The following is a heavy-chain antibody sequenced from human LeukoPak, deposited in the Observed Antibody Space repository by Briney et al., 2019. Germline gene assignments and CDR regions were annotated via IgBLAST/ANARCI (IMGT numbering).Heavy chain of an antibody. D-gene: IGHD2-15*01. CDR3: AREYWGYDY. CDR2: ISGSSRVI. Sequence: GGSLRLSCAASGFTFSSYSMNWVRQAPGKGLEWISYISGSSRVIYYADSVKGRFTISRDNAKNTLYLQMNSLRAEDTAVYYCAREYWGYDYWGQGTLVTVSS. J-gene: IGHJ4*02. V-gene: IGHV3-48*04. CDR1: GFTFSSYS.